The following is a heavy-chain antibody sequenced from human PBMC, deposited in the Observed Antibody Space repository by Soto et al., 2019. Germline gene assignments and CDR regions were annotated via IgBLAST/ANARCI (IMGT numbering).Heavy chain of an antibody. Sequence: QVQLVQSGAEVKKPGASVTVSCKASGYSFANYTIHWVRPAPGQGLEWMCWLNPDTASTKFSPKFQGRVIITRDKAANTAFMQLTSLTSEDTALYYCARGGGYYGSGAYYRGYFDHWGLGTLVAVSS. CDR2: LNPDTAST. V-gene: IGHV1-3*01. D-gene: IGHD3-10*01. CDR3: ARGGGYYGSGAYYRGYFDH. J-gene: IGHJ4*02. CDR1: GYSFANYT.